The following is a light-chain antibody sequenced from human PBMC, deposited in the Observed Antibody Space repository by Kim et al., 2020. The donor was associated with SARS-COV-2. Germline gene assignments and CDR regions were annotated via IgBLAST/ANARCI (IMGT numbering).Light chain of an antibody. CDR1: QSVSSSY. J-gene: IGKJ1*01. Sequence: EIVLTQSPGTLSLSPGERATLSCRVSQSVSSSYLAWYQQKPGQAPRLLIYGASSRATGIPDRFSGSGSGTDFTLTISRLEPEDFAVYYCQQYGSPTWTFGQGTKVDIK. V-gene: IGKV3-20*01. CDR2: GAS. CDR3: QQYGSPTWT.